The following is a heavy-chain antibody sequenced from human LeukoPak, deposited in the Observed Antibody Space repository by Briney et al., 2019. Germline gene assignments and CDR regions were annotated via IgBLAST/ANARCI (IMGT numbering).Heavy chain of an antibody. CDR1: GFTFSSYS. Sequence: GRSLRLSCAASGFTFSSYSMNWVRQAPGKGLEWVSYISSSSSTIYYADSVKGRFTISRDNAKNSLYLQMNSLRAEDTAVYYCARGHSSGWWLYNWFDPWGQGTLVTVSS. CDR3: ARGHSSGWWLYNWFDP. V-gene: IGHV3-48*04. J-gene: IGHJ5*02. D-gene: IGHD6-19*01. CDR2: ISSSSSTI.